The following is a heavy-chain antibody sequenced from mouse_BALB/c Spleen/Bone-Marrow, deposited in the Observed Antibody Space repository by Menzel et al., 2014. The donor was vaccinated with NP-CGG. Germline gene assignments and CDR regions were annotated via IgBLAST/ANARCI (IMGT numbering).Heavy chain of an antibody. CDR3: TEGLMIPTGFAY. CDR1: GFNIKDYY. CDR2: IDPENDNT. V-gene: IGHV14-1*02. J-gene: IGHJ3*01. D-gene: IGHD2-3*01. Sequence: EVQGVESGPELVRPGALVKLTCRVSGFNIKDYYMRWVKQRPEQGVVWIGWIDPENDNTIYDPKFQGKAIITADTSYNTAYLQLSSLTSEYTAIYYCTEGLMIPTGFAYRGQWTLVTVSA.